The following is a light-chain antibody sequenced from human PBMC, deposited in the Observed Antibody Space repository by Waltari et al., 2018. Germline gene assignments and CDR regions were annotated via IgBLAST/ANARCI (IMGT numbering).Light chain of an antibody. V-gene: IGKV4-1*01. Sequence: DIVMTQSPESLAVSLGERATINCKSRQSLLYRPNNQNYLTWYQRKPGQPPSLPISWASTRESGVPDRFSGSGSGTDFTLTISSLQAEDVAVYYCQQSYTTPLTFGGGTRVEIK. CDR2: WAS. CDR1: QSLLYRPNNQNY. CDR3: QQSYTTPLT. J-gene: IGKJ4*01.